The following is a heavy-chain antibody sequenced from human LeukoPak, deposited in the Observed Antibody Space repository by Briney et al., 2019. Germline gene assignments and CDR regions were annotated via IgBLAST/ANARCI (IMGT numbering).Heavy chain of an antibody. CDR1: GFTFNSYW. CDR3: ARDLRTFDS. V-gene: IGHV3-7*01. J-gene: IGHJ4*01. CDR2: IKHNGDEL. D-gene: IGHD3-16*01. Sequence: PGGSLRLSCAASGFTFNSYWMTWVRQAPGKGLEWVANIKHNGDELNYVDSVEGRFTISRDNAENSLYLHMTSLRAEDTAVYYCARDLRTFDSWGHGTLVTVSS.